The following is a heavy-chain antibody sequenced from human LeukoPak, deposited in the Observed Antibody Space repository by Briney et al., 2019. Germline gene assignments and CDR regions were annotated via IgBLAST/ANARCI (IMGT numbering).Heavy chain of an antibody. CDR3: AYFRVGAIRPDVFDI. CDR1: ASSFSSSS. Sequence: GRCLSPAQAAAASSFSSSSTSCVSPPPGNWLEWVLYISSSSGTIYYADSVKGRFTISRDNAKNSLYLQMNSLRAEDTAVYYCAYFRVGAIRPDVFDIWGQGTMVTVSS. V-gene: IGHV3-48*04. J-gene: IGHJ3*02. D-gene: IGHD1-26*01. CDR2: ISSSSGTI.